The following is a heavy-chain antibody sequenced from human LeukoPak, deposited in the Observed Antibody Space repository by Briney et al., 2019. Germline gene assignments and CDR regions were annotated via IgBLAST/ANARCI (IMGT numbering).Heavy chain of an antibody. J-gene: IGHJ4*02. V-gene: IGHV3-30-3*01. CDR1: GFTFSSYA. CDR2: ISYDGSNK. CDR3: ARGRPEQWLVPDY. Sequence: GGSLRLSCAASGFTFSSYAMHWVRQAPGKGLEWVAVISYDGSNKYYADSVKGRFTISRDNSKNTLYLQVNSLRAEDTAVYYCARGRPEQWLVPDYWGQGTLVTVSS. D-gene: IGHD6-19*01.